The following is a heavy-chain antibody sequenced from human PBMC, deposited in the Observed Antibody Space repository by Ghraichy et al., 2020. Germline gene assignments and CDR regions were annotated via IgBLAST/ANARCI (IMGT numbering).Heavy chain of an antibody. Sequence: GSLRLSCAASGFTFSSYDIHWVRQAPGKGLEWVAFIRFDESNIYYADSVEGRFTISRDNSKNTLYLQMNSLRAEDTAVYYCARTDEGAPYYFDYWGQGTLVTVSS. CDR2: IRFDESNI. J-gene: IGHJ4*02. CDR3: ARTDEGAPYYFDY. V-gene: IGHV3-30*02. CDR1: GFTFSSYD. D-gene: IGHD1-26*01.